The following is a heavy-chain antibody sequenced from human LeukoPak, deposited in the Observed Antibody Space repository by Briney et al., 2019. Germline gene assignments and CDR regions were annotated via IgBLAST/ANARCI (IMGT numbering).Heavy chain of an antibody. CDR1: GFILTTYS. CDR3: ARGDSGHFEY. Sequence: GGSLRLSCAASGFILTTYSMNWVRRSPGKGLEWVSYMSSSCSYIHYADSVKGRFSISRHIDMKSLYLDIYSLRAEDTGVYYCARGDSGHFEYWGQGTLVTVSS. D-gene: IGHD6-19*01. CDR2: MSSSCSYI. V-gene: IGHV3-21*01. J-gene: IGHJ4*02.